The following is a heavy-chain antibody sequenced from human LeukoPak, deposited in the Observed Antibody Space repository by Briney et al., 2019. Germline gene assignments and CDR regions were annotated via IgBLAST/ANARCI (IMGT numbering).Heavy chain of an antibody. CDR1: GGSFSGYF. CDR2: ITPSGST. CDR3: ASSFYYDSRDY. J-gene: IGHJ4*02. Sequence: SETLSLTCVVYGGSFSGYFWSWIRQPPWKGLEWIGEITPSGSTNYSPSLKSRVSISIDTSKKKLSLRLTSVTAADSAVYYCASSFYYDSRDYWGQGTLVTVSS. D-gene: IGHD3-22*01. V-gene: IGHV4-34*01.